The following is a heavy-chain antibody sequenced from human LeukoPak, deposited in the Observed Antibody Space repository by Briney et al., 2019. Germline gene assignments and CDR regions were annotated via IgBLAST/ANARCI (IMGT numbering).Heavy chain of an antibody. CDR3: ARELADGDYAWFDP. CDR1: GGAFSSYA. V-gene: IGHV1-69*13. J-gene: IGHJ5*02. D-gene: IGHD4-17*01. CDR2: IIPIFGTA. Sequence: SVKVSCKASGGAFSSYAISWVRQAPGQGLEWMGGIIPIFGTANYAQKFQGRVTITADESTSTAYMELSSLRSEDTAVYYCARELADGDYAWFDPWGQGTLVTVSS.